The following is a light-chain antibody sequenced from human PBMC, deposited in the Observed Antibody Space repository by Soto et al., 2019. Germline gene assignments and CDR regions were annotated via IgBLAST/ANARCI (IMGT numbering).Light chain of an antibody. CDR1: SSDVGGYNY. J-gene: IGLJ2*01. CDR2: EVS. CDR3: SSYAGSNNLGV. V-gene: IGLV2-8*01. Sequence: QSALTQPPSASGSPGQSVTISCTGTSSDVGGYNYDSWYQQHPGKAPKLMIYEVSKRPSGVPDRFSGSKSGNTASLPGSGLQAEDEADYYCSSYAGSNNLGVFGGGTKVTVL.